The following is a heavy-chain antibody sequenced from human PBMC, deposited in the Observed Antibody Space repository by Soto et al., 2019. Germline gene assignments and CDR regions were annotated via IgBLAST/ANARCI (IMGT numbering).Heavy chain of an antibody. CDR1: GYTFTGYY. CDR3: AIAVCYYGSGTAAGNYYHYYGMDF. J-gene: IGHJ6*01. Sequence: ASVKVSSRASGYTFTGYYMHWVRQAPGQGLEWMGWINPNSGGTNYAKKFQGWVTMTRDTSISTAYMELSRLRSDDTAVYYCAIAVCYYGSGTAAGNYYHYYGMDFCGQGTTVTGSS. V-gene: IGHV1-2*04. D-gene: IGHD3-10*01. CDR2: INPNSGGT.